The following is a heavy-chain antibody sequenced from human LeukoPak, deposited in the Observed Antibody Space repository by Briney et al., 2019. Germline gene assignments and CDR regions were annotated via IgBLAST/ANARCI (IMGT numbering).Heavy chain of an antibody. CDR3: ARRAGAYTHPYDY. CDR2: ISYDGSNK. V-gene: IGHV3-30*14. J-gene: IGHJ4*02. CDR1: GFTFSSYA. Sequence: PGGSLRLSCAASGFTFSSYAMHWVRQAPAKGLERVAVISYDGSNKYYADSVKGRFTISRDNSKNTLYLQMNSLRAEDTAVYYCARRAGAYTHPYDYWGQGTLVTVS. D-gene: IGHD3-16*01.